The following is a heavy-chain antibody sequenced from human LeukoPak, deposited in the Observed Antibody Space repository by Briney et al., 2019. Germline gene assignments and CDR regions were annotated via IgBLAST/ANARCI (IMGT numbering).Heavy chain of an antibody. CDR1: GFTFSSYA. D-gene: IGHD5-24*01. J-gene: IGHJ4*02. V-gene: IGHV3-23*01. Sequence: GGSLRLSCAASGFTFSSYAMSWVRQAPGKGLEWVSAISGSGGSTYYADSVKGRFTISRDNSKNTLYLQMNSLRAEDTAVYYCAKANNGYTRGSYFDYWGQGTLVTVSS. CDR3: AKANNGYTRGSYFDY. CDR2: ISGSGGST.